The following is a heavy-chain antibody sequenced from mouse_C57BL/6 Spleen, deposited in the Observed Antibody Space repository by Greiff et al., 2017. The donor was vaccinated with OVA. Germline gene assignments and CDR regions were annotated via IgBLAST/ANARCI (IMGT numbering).Heavy chain of an antibody. V-gene: IGHV2-5*01. Sequence: QVQLQQSGPGLVQPSQSLSITCTVSGFSLTSYGVHWVRQSPGKGLEWLGVIWRGGSTDYNAAFMSRLSITKDNSKSQVFFKMNSLQADDTAIYYCAKSIYYGNYDYVDYWGQGTTLTVSS. J-gene: IGHJ2*01. CDR1: GFSLTSYG. CDR2: IWRGGST. CDR3: AKSIYYGNYDYVDY. D-gene: IGHD2-1*01.